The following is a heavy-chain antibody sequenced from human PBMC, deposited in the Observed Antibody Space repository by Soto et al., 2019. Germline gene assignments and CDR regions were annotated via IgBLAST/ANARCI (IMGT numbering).Heavy chain of an antibody. V-gene: IGHV3-23*01. CDR2: ISGSGGST. J-gene: IGHJ4*02. CDR3: AKDDFDDYGDYPDY. Sequence: GGSLRLSCAASGFTFSSYAMSWVRQAPGKGLEWVSAISGSGGSTYYADSVKGRFTISRDNSKNTLYLKMNSLRAEDTAVYYCAKDDFDDYGDYPDYWGQGTLVTVSS. CDR1: GFTFSSYA. D-gene: IGHD4-17*01.